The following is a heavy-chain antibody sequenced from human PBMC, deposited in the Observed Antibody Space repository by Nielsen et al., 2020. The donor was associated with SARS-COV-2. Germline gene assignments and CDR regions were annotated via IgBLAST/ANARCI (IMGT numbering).Heavy chain of an antibody. CDR3: AKADCSSTSCYPYYYYYMDV. CDR1: GFTFSSYG. V-gene: IGHV3-30*18. Sequence: GRSLRLSCAASGFTFSSYGMHWVCQAPGKGLEWVAVISYDGSNKYYADSVKGRFTISRDNSKNTLYLQMNSLSAEDTAVYYCAKADCSSTSCYPYYYYYMDVWGKGTTVTVSS. J-gene: IGHJ6*03. D-gene: IGHD2-2*01. CDR2: ISYDGSNK.